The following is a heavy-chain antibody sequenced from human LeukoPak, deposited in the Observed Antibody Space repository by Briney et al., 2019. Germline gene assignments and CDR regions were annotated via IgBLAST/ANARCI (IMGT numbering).Heavy chain of an antibody. CDR1: GYTLTELS. D-gene: IGHD1-1*01. V-gene: IGHV1-24*01. CDR3: AGDKTGTTAFDI. CDR2: FDPEDGET. Sequence: ASVKVSCKVSGYTLTELSMHWVRQAPGKGLEWMGGFDPEDGETIYAQKFQGRVTMTEDTSTDTAYMELSSLRSEDTAVYFCAGDKTGTTAFDIWGQGTMVTVSS. J-gene: IGHJ3*02.